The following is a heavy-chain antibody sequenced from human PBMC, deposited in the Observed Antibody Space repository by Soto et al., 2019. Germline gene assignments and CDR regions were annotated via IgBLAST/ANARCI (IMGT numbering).Heavy chain of an antibody. V-gene: IGHV1-18*01. CDR3: ARPSSTYYDFWSGYYPANYGMDV. D-gene: IGHD3-3*01. Sequence: ASFKVSCKASGYTFTSYSISWVRPAPGQGLEWMGWISAYNGNTNYAQKLQGRVTMTTDTSTSTAYMELRSLRSDDTAVYYCARPSSTYYDFWSGYYPANYGMDVWGQGTTVTVPS. CDR1: GYTFTSYS. J-gene: IGHJ6*02. CDR2: ISAYNGNT.